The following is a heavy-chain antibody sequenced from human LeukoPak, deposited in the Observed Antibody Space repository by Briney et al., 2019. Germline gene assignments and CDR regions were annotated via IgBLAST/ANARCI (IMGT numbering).Heavy chain of an antibody. CDR1: GYSFTTYW. D-gene: IGHD6-13*01. V-gene: IGHV5-51*01. CDR3: ARQPFSSSWYPYYYYGMDV. J-gene: IGHJ6*02. CDR2: IYPGDSDT. Sequence: GESLKISCKGSGYSFTTYWIGWVRQMPGKGLEWMGIIYPGDSDTRYSSSFQGQVTFSADKSISTAYLQWSSLKASDTAMYYCARQPFSSSWYPYYYYGMDVWGQGTTVTVSS.